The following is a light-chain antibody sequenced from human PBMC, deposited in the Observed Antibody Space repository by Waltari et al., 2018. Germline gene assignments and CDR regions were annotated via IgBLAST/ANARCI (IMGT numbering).Light chain of an antibody. CDR3: QQYYNAPLT. Sequence: DIVMTQSPDSLAVSLGERATINCKSSQSILYRSSNRNALAWYQQKPGPPPKLLFFWAATRGSGAPDRFSVSGSGTDFTLTISSLQAEDVAVYYCQQYYNAPLTFGGGTKVEIK. CDR1: QSILYRSSNRNA. J-gene: IGKJ4*01. CDR2: WAA. V-gene: IGKV4-1*01.